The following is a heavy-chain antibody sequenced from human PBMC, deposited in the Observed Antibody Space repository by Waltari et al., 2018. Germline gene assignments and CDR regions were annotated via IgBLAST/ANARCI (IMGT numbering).Heavy chain of an antibody. CDR1: GDRCTSDW. V-gene: IGHV5-51*03. CDR2: IYPGDSDT. CDR3: ARRLNLGKIGRYWFDP. D-gene: IGHD3-9*01. J-gene: IGHJ5*02. Sequence: EVQLVQAGAEVKKPGEALKICCKGSGDRCTSDWIGGGRQMPGKGLEWMGIIYPGDSDTRYSPSFQGQVTISADKSISTAYLQWSSLKASDTAMYYCARRLNLGKIGRYWFDPWGQGTLVTVSS.